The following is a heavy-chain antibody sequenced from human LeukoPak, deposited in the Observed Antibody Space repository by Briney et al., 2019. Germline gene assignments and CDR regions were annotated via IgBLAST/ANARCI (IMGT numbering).Heavy chain of an antibody. CDR2: IYHSGST. J-gene: IGHJ5*02. D-gene: IGHD3-16*01. CDR1: GGSISSGGYS. V-gene: IGHV4-30-2*01. Sequence: PSQTLSLPCAVSGGSISSGGYSWSWIRQPPGKGLEWIGYIYHSGSTYYNPSLKSRVTISVHSSKNQFSLKLSSVTAADTAVYYCARLRANWFDPWGQGTLVTVSS. CDR3: ARLRANWFDP.